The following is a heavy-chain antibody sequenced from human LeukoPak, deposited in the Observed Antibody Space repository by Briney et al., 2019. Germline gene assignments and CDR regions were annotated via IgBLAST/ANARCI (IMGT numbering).Heavy chain of an antibody. CDR1: GFTFTSYS. CDR3: ARDLYGDYSFDY. Sequence: GGSLRLSCAASGFTFTSYSMNWVRQAPGKRLEWVSSISSSITYIYYADSVKGRFTISRDNARNSLYLQMNSLRAEDTAVYYCARDLYGDYSFDYWGQGTLVTVSS. V-gene: IGHV3-21*01. J-gene: IGHJ4*02. D-gene: IGHD4-17*01. CDR2: ISSSITYI.